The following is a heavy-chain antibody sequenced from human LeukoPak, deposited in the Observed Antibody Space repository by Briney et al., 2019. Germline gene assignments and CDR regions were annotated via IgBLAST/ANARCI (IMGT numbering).Heavy chain of an antibody. CDR2: IYYSGST. CDR1: GGSISSYY. V-gene: IGHV4-59*08. D-gene: IGHD6-13*01. J-gene: IGHJ4*02. Sequence: PSETLSLTCTVSGGSISSYYWSWIRQPPGKGLEWIGYIYYSGSTNYNPSLKSRVTISVDTSKNQFSLKLSSVTAADTAVYYCARVDMRYSSSWYHDYWGQGTLVTVSS. CDR3: ARVDMRYSSSWYHDY.